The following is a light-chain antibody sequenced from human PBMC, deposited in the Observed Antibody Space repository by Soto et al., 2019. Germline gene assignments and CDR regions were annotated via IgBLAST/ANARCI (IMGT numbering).Light chain of an antibody. Sequence: EIVMTQSPATLSVSPGERATLSCRASQSVSSNLAWYQQKPGQAPRLLIYGASTRATGIPARFSGSGSGTEFTLTISSLQSEDFAVDYCQQYNNWPPMYTFGQGTKREIK. CDR1: QSVSSN. CDR2: GAS. V-gene: IGKV3-15*01. J-gene: IGKJ2*01. CDR3: QQYNNWPPMYT.